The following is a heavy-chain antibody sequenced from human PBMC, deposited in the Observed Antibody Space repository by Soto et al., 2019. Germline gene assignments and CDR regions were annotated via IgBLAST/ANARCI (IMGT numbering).Heavy chain of an antibody. V-gene: IGHV3-7*01. CDR3: ARDDGYTYNVDYYYEGLEV. J-gene: IGHJ6*02. CDR1: GFSFSNYW. CDR2: TSLDGNEK. Sequence: EVQLVESGGGLVQPGGSLSLSCTASGFSFSNYWLSWVRQAPGKGLERVADTSLDGNEKYYVDSVKGRFTISRDNAKNSLYLQMSSLRAEDTGVYYCARDDGYTYNVDYYYEGLEVWGQGTAVIVSS. D-gene: IGHD5-18*01.